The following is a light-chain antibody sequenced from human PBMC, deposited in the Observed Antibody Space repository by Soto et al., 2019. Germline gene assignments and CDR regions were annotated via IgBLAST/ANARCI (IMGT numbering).Light chain of an antibody. CDR2: GAS. Sequence: EIVLTQSPGTLSLSPGERATLSCRASQSVSNSYLAWYQQKPDQAPRLLIYGASSRATGIPDRFSGSGSGTDFTLTISRPEPEDFAVYYCQQYGSSPRTFGQGTKVEVK. CDR1: QSVSNSY. CDR3: QQYGSSPRT. J-gene: IGKJ1*01. V-gene: IGKV3-20*01.